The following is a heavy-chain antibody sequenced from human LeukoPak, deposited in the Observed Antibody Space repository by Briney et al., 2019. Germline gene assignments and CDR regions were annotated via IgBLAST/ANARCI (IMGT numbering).Heavy chain of an antibody. CDR2: ISSSSSTI. J-gene: IGHJ6*03. V-gene: IGHV3-48*01. Sequence: GGSLRLSCAASGFTFSSYSMNWVRQAPGTGLEWVSYISSSSSTIYYADSVKGRFTISRDNAKNSLYLQMNSLRAEDTAVYYCARGRYYYYMDVWGKGTTVTVSS. CDR1: GFTFSSYS. CDR3: ARGRYYYYMDV.